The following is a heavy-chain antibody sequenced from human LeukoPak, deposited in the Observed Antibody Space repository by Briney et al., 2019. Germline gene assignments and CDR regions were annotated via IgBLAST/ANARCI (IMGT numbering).Heavy chain of an antibody. J-gene: IGHJ4*02. V-gene: IGHV4-39*01. D-gene: IGHD1-1*01. CDR1: DGSITSGTYF. CDR3: ERHGHKNEYVRPGVDS. Sequence: SETLSLTCTVSDGSITSGTYFWGWIRQPPGKGLEWLGSIFYSGATYYNPSLKSRVSIYIDTSKKHFSLQLTSVTAADSAVYYCERHGHKNEYVRPGVDSWGQGTRVTVSS. CDR2: IFYSGAT.